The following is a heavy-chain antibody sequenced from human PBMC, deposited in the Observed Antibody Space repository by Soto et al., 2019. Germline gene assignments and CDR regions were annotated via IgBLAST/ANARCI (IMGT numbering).Heavy chain of an antibody. CDR1: GGTFSSYA. CDR2: IIPIFGTA. CDR3: ARDGDSGYDYPVDAFDI. J-gene: IGHJ3*02. D-gene: IGHD5-12*01. Sequence: ASVKVSCKASGGTFSSYAISWARQAPGQGLEWMGGIIPIFGTANYAQKFQGRVTITADESTSTAYMELSSLRSEDTAVYYCARDGDSGYDYPVDAFDIWGQGTMVTVS. V-gene: IGHV1-69*13.